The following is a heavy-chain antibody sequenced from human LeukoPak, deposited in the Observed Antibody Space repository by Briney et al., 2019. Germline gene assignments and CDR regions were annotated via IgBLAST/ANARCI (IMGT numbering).Heavy chain of an antibody. D-gene: IGHD3-16*02. CDR1: GGSISSYY. V-gene: IGHV4-59*01. J-gene: IGHJ4*02. CDR2: IYYSGST. CDR3: ARFRYYDYVWGSYRTPSSIFDY. Sequence: KSSETLSLTCTVSGGSISSYYWSWIRQPPGKGLEWIGYIYYSGSTNYNPSLKSRVTISVDTSKNQFSLKLSSVTAADTAVYYCARFRYYDYVWGSYRTPSSIFDYWGQGTLVTVSS.